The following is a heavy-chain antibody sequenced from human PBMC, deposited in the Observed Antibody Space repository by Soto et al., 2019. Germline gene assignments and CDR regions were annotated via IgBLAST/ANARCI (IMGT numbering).Heavy chain of an antibody. J-gene: IGHJ5*02. D-gene: IGHD2-15*01. V-gene: IGHV1-24*01. CDR3: ATVGLKSGYRYCSGGSCYWFDP. CDR2: FDPEDSET. Sequence: ASVKVSCKVSGYTLTELSMHWVRQAPGKGLEWMGGFDPEDSETIYAQKFQGRVTMTEDTSTDTAYMELSSLRSEDTAVYYCATVGLKSGYRYCSGGSCYWFDPWGQGTLVTVSS. CDR1: GYTLTELS.